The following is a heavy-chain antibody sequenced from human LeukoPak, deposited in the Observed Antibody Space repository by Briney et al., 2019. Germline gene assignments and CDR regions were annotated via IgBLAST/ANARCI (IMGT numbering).Heavy chain of an antibody. CDR1: GGTFSSYA. V-gene: IGHV1-69*13. CDR2: IIPIFGTA. J-gene: IGHJ3*02. D-gene: IGHD4-17*01. CDR3: ARDDYGDYGGAFDI. Sequence: GASVTVSCKASGGTFSSYAISWVRQAPGQGLEWMGGIIPIFGTANYAQKFQGRVTITADESTSTAYMELSSLRSEDTAVYYCARDDYGDYGGAFDIWGQGTMVTVSS.